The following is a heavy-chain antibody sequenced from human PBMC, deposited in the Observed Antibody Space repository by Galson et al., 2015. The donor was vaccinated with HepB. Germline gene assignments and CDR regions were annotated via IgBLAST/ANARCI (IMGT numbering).Heavy chain of an antibody. Sequence: QSGAEVKKPGESLRISCKGSGYSFTSYWISWVRQMPGKGLEWVGRIDPSDSYTNYSPSFQGHVTISADKSISTAYLQWSSLKASDTAMYYCARHSPPYIVATILDDYWGQGTLVTVSS. D-gene: IGHD5-12*01. CDR1: GYSFTSYW. V-gene: IGHV5-10-1*01. CDR2: IDPSDSYT. J-gene: IGHJ4*02. CDR3: ARHSPPYIVATILDDY.